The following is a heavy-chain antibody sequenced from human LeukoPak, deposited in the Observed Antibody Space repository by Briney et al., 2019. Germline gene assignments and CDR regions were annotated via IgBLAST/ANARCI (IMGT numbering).Heavy chain of an antibody. J-gene: IGHJ5*02. V-gene: IGHV4-34*01. CDR2: INHSGST. Sequence: SETLSLTCAVYGGSFSGYYWSWIRQPPGKGLEWIGEINHSGSTDYNPSLKSRVTISVDTSKNQFSLKLSSVTAADTAVYYCASSIAALGSIHNWFDPWGQGTLVTVSS. CDR3: ASSIAALGSIHNWFDP. D-gene: IGHD6-6*01. CDR1: GGSFSGYY.